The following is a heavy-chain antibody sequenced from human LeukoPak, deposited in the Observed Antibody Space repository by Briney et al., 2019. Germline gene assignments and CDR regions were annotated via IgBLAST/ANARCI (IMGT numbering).Heavy chain of an antibody. CDR2: IKHDGSEE. CDR1: GLSISGQW. CDR3: ARDGGAVAALSY. J-gene: IGHJ4*02. Sequence: GGSLRLSCVASGLSISGQWMNWVRQAPGQGLEWVANIKHDGSEEYYVDSVKGRFTISRDDGGNSVSLQMNSVRAEDTAVYYCARDGGAVAALSYWGQGTLVTVSS. D-gene: IGHD6-19*01. V-gene: IGHV3-7*01.